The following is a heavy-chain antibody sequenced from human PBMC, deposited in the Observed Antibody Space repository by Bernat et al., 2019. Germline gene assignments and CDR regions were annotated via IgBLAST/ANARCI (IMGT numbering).Heavy chain of an antibody. CDR2: INSDGSSS. V-gene: IGHV3-74*01. CDR3: ARDGGNYWGWFDP. CDR1: GFTFSSYW. Sequence: EVQLVESGGGLVQPGGSLRLSCAASGFTFSSYWMHWVRQAPGKGLVWVSRINSDGSSSSYADSMKGRFTISRDNAKNTVYLQMNSLRAEDMAVHYCARDGGNYWGWFDPWGQGTLVTVSS. D-gene: IGHD1-26*01. J-gene: IGHJ5*02.